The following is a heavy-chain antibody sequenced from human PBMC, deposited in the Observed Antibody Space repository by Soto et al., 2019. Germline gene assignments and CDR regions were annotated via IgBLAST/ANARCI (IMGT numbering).Heavy chain of an antibody. Sequence: QVQVVQSGAEVKKPGASVKVSCKASGYTFSSYGISWVRQAPGQGLEWMGWISGYNGNTNYAQKLQGRVTMSTDTSTSTAYMELRSLRSDDTAVYYCARGRTSSPFCYVMAVWGQGTTVTVSS. CDR2: ISGYNGNT. CDR3: ARGRTSSPFCYVMAV. J-gene: IGHJ6*02. V-gene: IGHV1-18*01. D-gene: IGHD6-13*01. CDR1: GYTFSSYG.